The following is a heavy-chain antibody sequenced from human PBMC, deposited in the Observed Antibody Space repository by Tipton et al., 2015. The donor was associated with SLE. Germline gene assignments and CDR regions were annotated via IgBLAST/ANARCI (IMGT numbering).Heavy chain of an antibody. D-gene: IGHD7-27*01. CDR1: GFTFSSYE. J-gene: IGHJ6*02. V-gene: IGHV3-21*01. Sequence: SLRLSCAASGFTFSSYEMNWVRQAPGKGLEWVSSISSSSSYIYYADSVKGRFTISRDNAKNSLYLQMNSLRAEDTAVYYCARDLTGATDYGMDVWGQGTTVTVSS. CDR2: ISSSSSYI. CDR3: ARDLTGATDYGMDV.